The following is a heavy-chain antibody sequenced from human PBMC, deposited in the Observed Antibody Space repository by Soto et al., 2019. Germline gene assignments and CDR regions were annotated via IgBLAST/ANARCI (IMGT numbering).Heavy chain of an antibody. CDR2: MNPNSGNT. J-gene: IGHJ4*02. V-gene: IGHV1-8*01. D-gene: IGHD3-16*02. Sequence: QVQLVQSGAEVKKPGASVKVSCKASGYTFTSYDINWVRQATGQGLEWMGWMNPNSGNTGYAQKVQGRVTMTRNTAIRKGYSERRSLRSEDPAVYCRQRDGVMITFWGVIDNRTFDYWGQGTLDTVSS. CDR3: QRDGVMITFWGVIDNRTFDY. CDR1: GYTFTSYD.